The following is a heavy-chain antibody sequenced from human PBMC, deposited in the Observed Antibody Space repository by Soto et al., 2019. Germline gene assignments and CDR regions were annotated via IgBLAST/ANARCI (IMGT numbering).Heavy chain of an antibody. Sequence: PSETLSLTCTVSGGSISSGDYYWSWIRQPPWKGLEWIGYIYYSGSTYYNPSLKSRVTISVDTSKNQFSLKLSSVTAADTAVYYCARAPLGITGTTNRDAFDIWGQGTMVTVS. V-gene: IGHV4-30-4*01. CDR2: IYYSGST. J-gene: IGHJ3*02. CDR3: ARAPLGITGTTNRDAFDI. D-gene: IGHD1-7*01. CDR1: GGSISSGDYY.